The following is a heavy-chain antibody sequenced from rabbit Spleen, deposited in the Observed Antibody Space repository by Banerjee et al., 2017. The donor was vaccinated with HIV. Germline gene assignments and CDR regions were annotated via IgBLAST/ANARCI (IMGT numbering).Heavy chain of an antibody. CDR2: IDSGSSGFT. Sequence: QEQLEESGGGLVKPGGTLTLTCTVSGFSFSSNWICWVRQAPGKGLEWIACIDSGSSGFTYFATWARGRFTCSKTSSTTVTLQMTRLTAADTATYFCARDTSSSFSSYGMDLWGPGTLVT. CDR3: ARDTSSSFSSYGMDL. J-gene: IGHJ6*01. CDR1: GFSFSSNW. V-gene: IGHV1S45*01. D-gene: IGHD1-1*01.